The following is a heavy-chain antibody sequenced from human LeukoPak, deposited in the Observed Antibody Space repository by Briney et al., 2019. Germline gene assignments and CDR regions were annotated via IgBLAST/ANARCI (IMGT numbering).Heavy chain of an antibody. D-gene: IGHD3-10*01. CDR3: ARTYYYGSGSYSFDY. J-gene: IGHJ4*02. V-gene: IGHV4-39*07. CDR1: GGSISSSSYY. CDR2: IYHSGST. Sequence: SETLSLTCTVSGGSISSSSYYWGWIRQPPGKGLEWIGEIYHSGSTNYNPSLKSRVTISVDTSKNQFSLKLSSVTAADTAVYYCARTYYYGSGSYSFDYWGQGTLVTVSS.